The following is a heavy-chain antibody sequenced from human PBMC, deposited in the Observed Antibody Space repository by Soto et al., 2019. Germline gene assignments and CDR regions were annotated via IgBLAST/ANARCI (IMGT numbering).Heavy chain of an antibody. D-gene: IGHD2-15*01. J-gene: IGHJ4*02. CDR1: GGSFSGYY. V-gene: IGHV4-34*01. Sequence: SETLSLTCAVYGGSFSGYYWTWIRQPPGTGLEWIGEINHSGSTYYNPSLKSRVTISVDTSKNQFSLKLSSVTAADTAVYYCARLYCSGRSYYYAYWGQGTLVTVSS. CDR2: INHSGST. CDR3: ARLYCSGRSYYYAY.